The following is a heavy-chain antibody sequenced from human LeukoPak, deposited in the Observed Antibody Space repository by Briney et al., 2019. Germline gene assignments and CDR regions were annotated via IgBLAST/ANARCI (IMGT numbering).Heavy chain of an antibody. J-gene: IGHJ6*03. Sequence: SETLSLTCAVSGYSISSGYYWGWIRQPPGKGLEWIGSIFHSGSTYYNPSLKSRVTISLDTSKNQFSLKLSSVTAADTAVYYCARVRRTYYYMDVWGKGTTVTVSS. V-gene: IGHV4-38-2*01. CDR1: GYSISSGYY. CDR3: ARVRRTYYYMDV. CDR2: IFHSGST.